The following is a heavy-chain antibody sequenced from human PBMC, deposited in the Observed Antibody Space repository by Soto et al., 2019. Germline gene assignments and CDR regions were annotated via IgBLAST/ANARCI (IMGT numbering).Heavy chain of an antibody. V-gene: IGHV1-18*01. CDR3: GRDLPPVDY. CDR2: SSAYNGNT. Sequence: QVQLVQSGAEVKKPGASVKVSCKASGYTFTSYAISWERKAPGQGLEWMGWSSAYNGNTNYAQKLQGRVTMTTDPSTSTAEMELRSLSAEDTAVYYCGRDLPPVDYWGQGTLVTVSS. J-gene: IGHJ4*02. CDR1: GYTFTSYA.